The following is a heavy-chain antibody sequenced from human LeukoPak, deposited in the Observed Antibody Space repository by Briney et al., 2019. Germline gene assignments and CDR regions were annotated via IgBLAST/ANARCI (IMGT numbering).Heavy chain of an antibody. V-gene: IGHV4-59*01. Sequence: SETLSLTCTVSGGSISSYYWSWIRQPPGNGLEWIGYIYYSGSTNYNPSLKSRVTISVDTSKNQFSLKLSSVTAADTAVYYCARAESSGWYGGYYFDYWGQGTLVTVSS. D-gene: IGHD6-19*01. CDR2: IYYSGST. CDR3: ARAESSGWYGGYYFDY. CDR1: GGSISSYY. J-gene: IGHJ4*02.